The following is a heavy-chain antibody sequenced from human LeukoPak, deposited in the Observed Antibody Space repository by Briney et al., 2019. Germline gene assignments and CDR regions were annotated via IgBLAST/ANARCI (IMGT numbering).Heavy chain of an antibody. J-gene: IGHJ5*02. CDR1: GYTFTSYA. Sequence: ASVKVSCKASGYTFTSYAMHWVRQAPGQRLEWMGWINAGNGNTKYSQEFQGRVTITRDTSASTAYMELSSLRSEDMAVYYCARSDVGPRSASIWFDPWGQGTLVTVSS. CDR2: INAGNGNT. V-gene: IGHV1-3*03. CDR3: ARSDVGPRSASIWFDP. D-gene: IGHD1-26*01.